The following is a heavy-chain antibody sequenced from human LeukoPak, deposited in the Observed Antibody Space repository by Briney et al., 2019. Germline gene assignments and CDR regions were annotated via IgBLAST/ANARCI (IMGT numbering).Heavy chain of an antibody. J-gene: IGHJ1*01. V-gene: IGHV1-69*13. D-gene: IGHD4-11*01. CDR3: ARDKAVTTELTQYFQH. Sequence: ASVKVSCKASGGTFSSYAISWVRQAPGQGLEWMGGIIPIFGTANYAQKFQGRVTITADESTSTAYMELSSLRSEDSAVYYCARDKAVTTELTQYFQHWGQGTLVTVSS. CDR2: IIPIFGTA. CDR1: GGTFSSYA.